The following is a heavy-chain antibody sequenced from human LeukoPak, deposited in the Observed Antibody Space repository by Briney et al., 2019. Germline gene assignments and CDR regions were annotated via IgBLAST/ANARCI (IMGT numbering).Heavy chain of an antibody. Sequence: PSQTLSLTCTASGGSISSGGYYWSWIRQHPGKGLEWIGYIYYSGSTYYNPSLKSRVTISVDTSKNQFSLKLSSVTAADTAVYYCALAARPTNWFDPWGQGTLVTVSS. CDR1: GGSISSGGYY. J-gene: IGHJ5*02. CDR3: ALAARPTNWFDP. V-gene: IGHV4-31*03. CDR2: IYYSGST. D-gene: IGHD6-6*01.